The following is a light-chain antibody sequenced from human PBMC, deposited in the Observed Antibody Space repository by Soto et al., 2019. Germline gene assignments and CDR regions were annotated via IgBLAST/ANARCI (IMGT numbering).Light chain of an antibody. V-gene: IGLV2-8*01. CDR3: SSYAGNNNVV. CDR2: EVS. Sequence: QSALTQPLSASGSPGQSVTISCTGTSSDVGDYKFVSWYQQHPGKAPKLMIYEVSRQPSGVPDRFSGSKSGNTASLTVSGLQAEHEADYYCSSYAGNNNVVFGGGTKLTVL. J-gene: IGLJ2*01. CDR1: SSDVGDYKF.